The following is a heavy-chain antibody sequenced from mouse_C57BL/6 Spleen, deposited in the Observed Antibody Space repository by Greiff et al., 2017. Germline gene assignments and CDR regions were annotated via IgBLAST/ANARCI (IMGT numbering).Heavy chain of an antibody. V-gene: IGHV6-3*01. CDR3: TAITTVAYAMDY. J-gene: IGHJ4*01. CDR1: GFTFSNYW. CDR2: IRLKSDNYAT. Sequence: EVKLMESGGGLVQPGGSMKLSCVASGFTFSNYWMNWVRQSPEKGLEWVAQIRLKSDNYATHYAESVKGRFTISRDDSKSSVYLQMNNLRAEDTGIYYCTAITTVAYAMDYWGQGTSVTVSS. D-gene: IGHD1-1*01.